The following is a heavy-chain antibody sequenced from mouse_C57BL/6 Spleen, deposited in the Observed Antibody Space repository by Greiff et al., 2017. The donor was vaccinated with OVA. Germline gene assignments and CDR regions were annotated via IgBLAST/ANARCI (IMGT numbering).Heavy chain of an antibody. D-gene: IGHD2-5*01. Sequence: DVQLQESGGDLVKPGGSLKLSCAASGFTFSSYGMSWVRQTPDKRLEWVATISSGGSYTYYPDSVKGRFTISRDNAKNTLYLQMSSLKSEDTAMYYCASLYYSNYFDYWGQGTTLTVSS. V-gene: IGHV5-6*01. J-gene: IGHJ2*01. CDR3: ASLYYSNYFDY. CDR1: GFTFSSYG. CDR2: ISSGGSYT.